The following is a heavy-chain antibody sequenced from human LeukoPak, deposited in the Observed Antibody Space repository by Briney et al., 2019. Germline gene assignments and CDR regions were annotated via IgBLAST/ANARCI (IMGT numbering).Heavy chain of an antibody. V-gene: IGHV5-51*01. CDR1: GYSFSNSW. CDR2: VYPGDSDT. D-gene: IGHD6-13*01. Sequence: GESLKISGKCSGYSFSNSWIAWVRQMPGKGLEWMGIVYPGDSDTRYSPSFQGQVIFSADKSISTAYLQWSSLKAADTAMYYCARQLGAAAGRVFFDFWGQGTLVSVSS. J-gene: IGHJ4*02. CDR3: ARQLGAAAGRVFFDF.